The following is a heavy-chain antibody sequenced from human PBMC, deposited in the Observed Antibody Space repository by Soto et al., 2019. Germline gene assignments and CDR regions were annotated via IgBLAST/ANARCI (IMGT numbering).Heavy chain of an antibody. J-gene: IGHJ3*02. D-gene: IGHD3-16*02. V-gene: IGHV1-18*01. CDR1: GYTFTSYG. Sequence: QVQLVQSGAEVKKAGASVKDSCKASGYTFTSYGISWVRQAPGQGPEWMGWISAYNGNTNYAQKLQGRVTMTTDTPTSTAYMELRSLRSDDTAVYYCAREGAPLNMITFGGVIVHDAFDIWGQGTMVTVSS. CDR2: ISAYNGNT. CDR3: AREGAPLNMITFGGVIVHDAFDI.